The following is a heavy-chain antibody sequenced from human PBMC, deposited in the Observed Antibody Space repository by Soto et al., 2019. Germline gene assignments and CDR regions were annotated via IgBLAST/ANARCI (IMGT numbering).Heavy chain of an antibody. J-gene: IGHJ4*02. D-gene: IGHD3-3*01. CDR1: GFTFSSYS. Sequence: PWGSLRLSCAASGFTFSSYSMNWVRQAPGKGLDWVSYISSSSSTIYYADSVKGRFTISRDNAKNSLYLQMNSLRAEDTAVYYCARDHLESYDFWSGYYTFDYWGQGTLVTVSS. CDR2: ISSSSSTI. CDR3: ARDHLESYDFWSGYYTFDY. V-gene: IGHV3-48*01.